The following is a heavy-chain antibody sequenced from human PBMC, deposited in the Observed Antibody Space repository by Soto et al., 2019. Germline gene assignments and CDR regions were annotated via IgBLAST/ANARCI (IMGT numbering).Heavy chain of an antibody. D-gene: IGHD3-16*02. V-gene: IGHV3-11*01. CDR2: ISSGGISI. CDR3: ARVVTFYGGMDV. CDR1: GFTFSDYY. J-gene: IGHJ6*01. Sequence: QVQLVESGGGLVKPGGSLRLSCAASGFTFSDYYMSWIRQAPGKGLEWVSYISSGGISIYYADSVKGRFTISRDNAKNALYLQMNSLRAEDTVVYYCARVVTFYGGMDVWGQGNTVTVSS.